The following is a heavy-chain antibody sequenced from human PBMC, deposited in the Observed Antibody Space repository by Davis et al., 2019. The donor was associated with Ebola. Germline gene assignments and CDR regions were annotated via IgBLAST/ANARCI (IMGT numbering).Heavy chain of an antibody. J-gene: IGHJ4*02. Sequence: GESPKLPCAASGFTFSSYAMHWLSQAPGEVLEWVPVISYDGSNKYYADSVNGRFTISRDNSKNTLYLQMNSLRAEDTAVYYRARDRSGYNYGYRLDYWGQGTLVTVSS. V-gene: IGHV3-30-3*01. CDR1: GFTFSSYA. CDR2: ISYDGSNK. D-gene: IGHD5-18*01. CDR3: ARDRSGYNYGYRLDY.